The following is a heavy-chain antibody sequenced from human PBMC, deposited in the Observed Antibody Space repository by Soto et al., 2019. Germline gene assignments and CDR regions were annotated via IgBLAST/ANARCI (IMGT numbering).Heavy chain of an antibody. V-gene: IGHV3-30*18. CDR1: GFTFSSYG. Sequence: QVQLVEAGGGVVQPGRSLRLSCAASGFTFSSYGMHWVRQAPGKGLEWVAVISYDGSNKYYADSVKGRFTISRDNSKNTLYLQMNSLRAEDTAVYYCAKDRGNSGSYVDYWGQGTLVTVSS. CDR2: ISYDGSNK. J-gene: IGHJ4*02. CDR3: AKDRGNSGSYVDY. D-gene: IGHD1-26*01.